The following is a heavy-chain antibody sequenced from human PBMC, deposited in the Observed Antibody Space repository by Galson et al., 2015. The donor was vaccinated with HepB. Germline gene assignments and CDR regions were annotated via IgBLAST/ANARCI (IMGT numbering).Heavy chain of an antibody. Sequence: QVQLQESGPGLVKPSETLSLTCAVYGGSFRGYYWTWIRQPPGKGLEWIGEINHSGSTNYNPSLKSRVTRSVDTSKNQFSLKLSSVTAADAAVYYCARPHWGIDDAFDIWGQGTMVTVSS. CDR3: ARPHWGIDDAFDI. J-gene: IGHJ3*02. CDR2: INHSGST. V-gene: IGHV4-34*01. D-gene: IGHD7-27*01. CDR1: GGSFRGYY.